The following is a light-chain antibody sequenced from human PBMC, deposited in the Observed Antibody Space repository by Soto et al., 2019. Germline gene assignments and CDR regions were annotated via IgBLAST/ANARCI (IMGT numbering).Light chain of an antibody. CDR1: SGDIGGYNY. J-gene: IGLJ2*01. CDR3: SSYTTNITPVV. Sequence: QSALTQPASVSGSPGQSITISCTGTSGDIGGYNYVSWYQQHPGKAPKLLISEVTNRPSGVSNRFSGSKSGYTVSLTISGLQAEDEADYYCSSYTTNITPVVFGGGTKLTVL. CDR2: EVT. V-gene: IGLV2-14*01.